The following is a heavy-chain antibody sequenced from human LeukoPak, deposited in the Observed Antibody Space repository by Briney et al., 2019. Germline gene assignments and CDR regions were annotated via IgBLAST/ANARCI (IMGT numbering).Heavy chain of an antibody. CDR3: ARVQYYDFWSGYYMDY. J-gene: IGHJ4*02. D-gene: IGHD3-3*01. Sequence: PGGSLRLSCAASGFTFSSYSMNWVRQAPGKGLEWVSSISSSSSYIYYADSVRGRFTISRDNAKNSLYLQMNSLRAEDTAVYYCARVQYYDFWSGYYMDYWGQGTLVTVSS. CDR1: GFTFSSYS. CDR2: ISSSSSYI. V-gene: IGHV3-21*01.